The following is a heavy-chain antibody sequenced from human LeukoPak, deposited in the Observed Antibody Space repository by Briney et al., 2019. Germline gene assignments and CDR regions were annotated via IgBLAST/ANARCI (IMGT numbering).Heavy chain of an antibody. Sequence: SETLSLTCTVSGGSISSSSYYWGWIRQPPGKGLEWIGSIYYSGSTYYNPSLKSRVTISVDTSKNQFSLKLSSVTAADTAVYYCARHILTGAGYSSSWYDEYFQHWGQGTLVTVSS. CDR3: ARHILTGAGYSSSWYDEYFQH. J-gene: IGHJ1*01. D-gene: IGHD6-13*01. CDR1: GGSISSSSYY. V-gene: IGHV4-39*01. CDR2: IYYSGST.